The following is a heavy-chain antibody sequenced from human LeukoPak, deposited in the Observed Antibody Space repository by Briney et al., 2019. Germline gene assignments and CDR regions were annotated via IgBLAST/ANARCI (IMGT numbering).Heavy chain of an antibody. CDR3: ARDPRDYSNYNWFDP. D-gene: IGHD4-11*01. V-gene: IGHV3-21*01. J-gene: IGHJ5*02. CDR1: GFTFSSYS. Sequence: GGSLRLSCAASGFTFSSYSMNWVRQAPGKGLEWVSSISSSSSYIYYADSVKGRYTISRDNAKNSLYLQMNSLRAEDTAVYYCARDPRDYSNYNWFDPWGQGTLVTVSS. CDR2: ISSSSSYI.